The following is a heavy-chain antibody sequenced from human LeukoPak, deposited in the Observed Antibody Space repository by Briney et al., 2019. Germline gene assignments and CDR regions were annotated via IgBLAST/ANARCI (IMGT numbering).Heavy chain of an antibody. CDR2: ISSSSSYV. Sequence: PGGSLRLSCAASGFTFSSYSMNWVRQAPGKGLEWVSSISSSSSYVYYADSVKGRFTISRDNAKNSLYLQMNSLRAEDTAVYYCARVGEYSSSLGPWGQGTLVTVSS. V-gene: IGHV3-21*01. CDR3: ARVGEYSSSLGP. D-gene: IGHD6-6*01. CDR1: GFTFSSYS. J-gene: IGHJ5*02.